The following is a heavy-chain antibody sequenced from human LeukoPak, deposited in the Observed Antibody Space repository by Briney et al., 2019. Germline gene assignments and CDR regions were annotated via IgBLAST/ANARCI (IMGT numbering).Heavy chain of an antibody. J-gene: IGHJ5*02. CDR3: ARRLGVRGVIIPSHSRNNWFDP. D-gene: IGHD3-10*01. Sequence: SETLSLTCTVSGGSISSSSYYWGWIRQPPGKGLEWIGSIYYSGSTYYNPSLKSRVTISVDTSKNQFSLKLSSVTAADTAVYYCARRLGVRGVIIPSHSRNNWFDPWGQGTLVTVSS. CDR1: GGSISSSSYY. V-gene: IGHV4-39*07. CDR2: IYYSGST.